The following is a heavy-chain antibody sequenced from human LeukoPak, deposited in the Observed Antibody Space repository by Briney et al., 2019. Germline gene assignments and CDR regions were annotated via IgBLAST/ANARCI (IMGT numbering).Heavy chain of an antibody. Sequence: SETLSLTCTVSGASIRNYYWSWIRQPAGKGLEWIGRIYASGSTTYNPSLNNRVTMSIDTSKSQLSLEVSSVTAADTAIYYCAGEFSTNWFDPWGQGTLVTVSS. CDR2: IYASGST. CDR3: AGEFSTNWFDP. CDR1: GASIRNYY. V-gene: IGHV4-4*07. J-gene: IGHJ5*02.